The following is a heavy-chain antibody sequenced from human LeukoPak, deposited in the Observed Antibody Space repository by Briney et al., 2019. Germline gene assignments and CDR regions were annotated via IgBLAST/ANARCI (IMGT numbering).Heavy chain of an antibody. CDR1: GFTFNNVW. CDR2: IYSGGST. D-gene: IGHD3-22*01. V-gene: IGHV3-66*01. Sequence: GGSLRLSCVVSGFTFNNVWVSWVRQAPGKGLEWVSVIYSGGSTYYADSVKGRFTISRDNSKNTLYLQMNSLRAEDTAVYYCARDHMYDSSGYYRGLGAFDIWGQGTMVTVSS. CDR3: ARDHMYDSSGYYRGLGAFDI. J-gene: IGHJ3*02.